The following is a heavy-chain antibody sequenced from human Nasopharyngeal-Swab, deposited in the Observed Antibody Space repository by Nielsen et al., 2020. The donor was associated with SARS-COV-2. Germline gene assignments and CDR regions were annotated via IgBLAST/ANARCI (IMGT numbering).Heavy chain of an antibody. V-gene: IGHV4-59*11. CDR3: AKEGATGWFDP. CDR2: ISHNSGT. Sequence: SETLSLTCTVSGVSITTQYWSWTRQPPGKGLEWIGYISHNSGTSYNPSLKSRVTMFMDTSTNQFSLRLTSVTAADTAVYYCAKEGATGWFDPCGQGTLVTVSS. CDR1: GVSITTQY. J-gene: IGHJ5*02.